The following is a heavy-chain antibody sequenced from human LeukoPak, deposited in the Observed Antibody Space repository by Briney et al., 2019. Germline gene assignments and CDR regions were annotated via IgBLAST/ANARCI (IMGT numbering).Heavy chain of an antibody. CDR1: DGSINSYH. CDR2: IYYSGNT. V-gene: IGHV4-59*01. CDR3: ARVGSGYSYGYNDY. J-gene: IGHJ4*02. Sequence: SETLSLTCSVSDGSINSYHWSWIRQPPGKGLEWIGYIYYSGNTNYNPSLKSRVTISVDTSKNQFSLNLSSVTAADTAVYYCARVGSGYSYGYNDYWGQGTLVTVSS. D-gene: IGHD5-18*01.